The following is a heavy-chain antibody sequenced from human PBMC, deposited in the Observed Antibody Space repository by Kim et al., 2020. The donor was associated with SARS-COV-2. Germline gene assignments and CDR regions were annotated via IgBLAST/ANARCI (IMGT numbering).Heavy chain of an antibody. V-gene: IGHV3-48*03. Sequence: GGSLRLSCAASGFTFSSYEMNWVRQAPGKGLEWVSYISSSGSTIYYADSVKGRFTISRDNAKNSLYLQMNSLRAEDTAVYYCARDPYSRCYNYYGMDVWGQGTTVTVSS. CDR1: GFTFSSYE. CDR2: ISSSGSTI. J-gene: IGHJ6*02. CDR3: ARDPYSRCYNYYGMDV. D-gene: IGHD6-13*01.